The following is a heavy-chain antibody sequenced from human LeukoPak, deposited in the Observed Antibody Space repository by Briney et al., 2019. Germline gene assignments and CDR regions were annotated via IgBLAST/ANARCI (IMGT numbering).Heavy chain of an antibody. V-gene: IGHV3-23*01. Sequence: GGSLRLSCEASGFTFSYYAMSWVRQAPGKGLEWVSTISGGDISTYYADSVKGRSTISRDNSQDTVYLQMDSLRADDTAVYYCAKDLSRGSGVADTRIAVEIHHWGQGTLVTVSS. CDR1: GFTFSYYA. D-gene: IGHD2-15*01. J-gene: IGHJ1*01. CDR3: AKDLSRGSGVADTRIAVEIHH. CDR2: ISGGDIST.